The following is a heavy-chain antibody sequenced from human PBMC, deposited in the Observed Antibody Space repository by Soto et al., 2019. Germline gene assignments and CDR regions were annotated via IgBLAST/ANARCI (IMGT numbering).Heavy chain of an antibody. J-gene: IGHJ4*02. CDR2: ISYDGSNK. V-gene: IGHV3-30*18. CDR3: AKGSGD. Sequence: GGSLRLSCAASGFTFSSYGMHWVRQAPGKGLEWVAVISYDGSNKYYADSVKGRFTISRDNSKNTLYLQMNSLRAEDTAVYYCAKGSGDWGQGTLVTVSS. D-gene: IGHD6-19*01. CDR1: GFTFSSYG.